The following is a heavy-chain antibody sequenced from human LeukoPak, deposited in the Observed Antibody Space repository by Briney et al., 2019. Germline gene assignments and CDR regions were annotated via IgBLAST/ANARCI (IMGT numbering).Heavy chain of an antibody. V-gene: IGHV3-30*02. CDR2: IRYDGSNK. J-gene: IGHJ6*02. D-gene: IGHD1-26*01. CDR3: VSGSYEGGYYGMDV. CDR1: GFTFSSYG. Sequence: GGSLRLSCAASGFTFSSYGMHWVRQAPGKGLEWVAFIRYDGSNKYYADSVKGRFTISRDNAENSLYLQMNILRAEDTAVYYCVSGSYEGGYYGMDVWGQGTTVTVSS.